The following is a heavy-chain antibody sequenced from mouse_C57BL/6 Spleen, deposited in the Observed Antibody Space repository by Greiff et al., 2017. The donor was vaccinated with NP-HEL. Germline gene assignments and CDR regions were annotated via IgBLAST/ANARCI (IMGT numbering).Heavy chain of an antibody. CDR1: GYTFTSYW. J-gene: IGHJ3*01. Sequence: VQLQQPGAELVKPGASVKMSCKASGYTFTSYWITWVKQRPGQGLEWIGDIYPGSGSTNYNEKFKSKATLTVDTSSSTAYMQLSSLTSEDSAVYYCGRKRSSSGRFANWGKGTRVTVSA. V-gene: IGHV1-55*01. CDR2: IYPGSGST. CDR3: GRKRSSSGRFAN. D-gene: IGHD3-2*02.